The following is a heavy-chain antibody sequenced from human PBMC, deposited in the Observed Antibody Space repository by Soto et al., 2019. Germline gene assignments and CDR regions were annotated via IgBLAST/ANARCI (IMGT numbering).Heavy chain of an antibody. CDR3: GGGPRHDGFDI. J-gene: IGHJ3*02. CDR1: GFTVSGNY. Sequence: GGSLRLSCAASGFTVSGNYMSWVRQAPGKGLEWVSVIYSGGSTYYADSVVGRFTISRDNSKNTLSLQMNSLGAEDTALYYWGGGPRHDGFDIWGQGTMVTVSS. V-gene: IGHV3-66*01. CDR2: IYSGGST.